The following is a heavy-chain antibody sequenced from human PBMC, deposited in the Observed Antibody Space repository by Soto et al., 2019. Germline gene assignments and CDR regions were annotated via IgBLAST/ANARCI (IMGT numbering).Heavy chain of an antibody. CDR3: AREGWCGGACDQFDY. V-gene: IGHV3-48*03. J-gene: IGHJ4*02. CDR2: ISSSGSTI. CDR1: GFTFSSYE. D-gene: IGHD2-21*02. Sequence: VGSLRLSCAASGFTFSSYEMNWVRQAPGKGLEWVSYISSSGSTIYYADSVKCRFTISRDNAKNSLYLQMNSLRAEDTAVYYCAREGWCGGACDQFDYWGQGTLVTAPQ.